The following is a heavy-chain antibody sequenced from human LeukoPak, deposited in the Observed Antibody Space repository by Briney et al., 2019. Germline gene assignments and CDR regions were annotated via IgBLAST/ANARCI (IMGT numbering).Heavy chain of an antibody. J-gene: IGHJ5*02. CDR2: IYYSGST. V-gene: IGHV4-59*08. CDR1: GGSISSYY. CDR3: ASSSDYGDYYWFDP. Sequence: SETLSLTCTVSGGSISSYYWSWIRQPPGKGLEWIGYIYYSGSTNYNPSIKSRVTISVDTSKNQFSLKLSSVTAADTAVYYCASSSDYGDYYWFDPWGQGTLVTVSS. D-gene: IGHD4-17*01.